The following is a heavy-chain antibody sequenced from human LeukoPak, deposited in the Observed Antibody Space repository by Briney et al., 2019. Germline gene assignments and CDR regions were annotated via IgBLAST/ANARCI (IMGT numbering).Heavy chain of an antibody. CDR3: ASVSAAAVGGWFDP. J-gene: IGHJ5*02. CDR2: INHSGST. V-gene: IGHV4-34*01. D-gene: IGHD6-13*01. Sequence: SETLSLTCAVYGGSFSGYYWSWIRQPPGKGLEWIGEINHSGSTNYNPSLKSRVTISVDTSKNPFSLKLSSVTAADTAVYYCASVSAAAVGGWFDPWGQGTLVTVSS. CDR1: GGSFSGYY.